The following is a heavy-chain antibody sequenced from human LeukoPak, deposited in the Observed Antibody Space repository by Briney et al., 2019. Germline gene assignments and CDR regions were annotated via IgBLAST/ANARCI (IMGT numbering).Heavy chain of an antibody. J-gene: IGHJ4*02. CDR1: GDSISGRHY. CDR3: ARVVLTGYYLQYYFDY. D-gene: IGHD3-9*01. V-gene: IGHV4-38-2*02. Sequence: SETLSLTCTVSGDSISGRHYWGWIRPPPGRGLELVASVHYTGSAYYNPSLESRISISTDTSKNRFSLRLSSVTAADTAMYYCARVVLTGYYLQYYFDYWGQGTPVTVSS. CDR2: VHYTGSA.